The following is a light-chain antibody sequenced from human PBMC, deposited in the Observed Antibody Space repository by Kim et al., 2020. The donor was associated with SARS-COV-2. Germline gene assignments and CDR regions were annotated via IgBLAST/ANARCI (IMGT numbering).Light chain of an antibody. V-gene: IGLV2-11*03. CDR2: DVT. CDR3: CSYAGTYTLV. CDR1: SRDVCGYNY. J-gene: IGLJ2*01. Sequence: GPSVTISRTGTSRDVCGYNYVSWYQQHPGKAPKLMIYDVTKRPSGVPDRFPGSKSGNTASLTISGLQAEDEADYYCCSYAGTYTLVFGGGTKLTVL.